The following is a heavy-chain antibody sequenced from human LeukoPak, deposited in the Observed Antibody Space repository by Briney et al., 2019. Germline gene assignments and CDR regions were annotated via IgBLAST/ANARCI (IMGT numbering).Heavy chain of an antibody. CDR2: ISSSSSTI. CDR3: AKDRGTIFDILNFDFDL. V-gene: IGHV3-11*04. D-gene: IGHD3-3*02. J-gene: IGHJ4*02. CDR1: GFTFSDYY. Sequence: GGSLRLSCAASGFTFSDYYMSWIRQAPGKGLEWVSYISSSSSTIYYADSVKGRFTISRDNSERTVSLQMSSLTPDDTGVYYCAKDRGTIFDILNFDFDLWGQGALVTVSS.